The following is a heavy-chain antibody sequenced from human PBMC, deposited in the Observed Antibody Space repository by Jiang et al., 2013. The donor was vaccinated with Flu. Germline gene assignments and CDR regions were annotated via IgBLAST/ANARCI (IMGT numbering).Heavy chain of an antibody. CDR1: GYTFTSYG. CDR3: ARKGFSSGWYPKGKPYSFDY. J-gene: IGHJ4*02. D-gene: IGHD6-19*01. CDR2: ISAYNGNT. Sequence: SGAEVKKPGASVKVSCKASGYTFTSYGISWVRQAPGQGLEWMGWISAYNGNTNYAQKLQGRVTMTTDTSTSTAYMELRSLRSDDTAVYYCARKGFSSGWYPKGKPYSFDYWGQGTLVTVSS. V-gene: IGHV1-18*01.